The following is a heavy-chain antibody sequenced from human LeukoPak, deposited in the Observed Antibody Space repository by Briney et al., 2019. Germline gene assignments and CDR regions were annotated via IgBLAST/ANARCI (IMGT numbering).Heavy chain of an antibody. CDR3: ARGAYGDYDS. Sequence: GGSLRLSCAASTSTFSSYAMSWVRQAPGKGLEWVSAISAGADSTYYADSVQGRFTISRDNSKNTLFLQMSGLRAEDTAVYFCARGAYGDYDSWGQGTLVTVYS. J-gene: IGHJ5*01. V-gene: IGHV3-23*01. D-gene: IGHD4-17*01. CDR2: ISAGADST. CDR1: TSTFSSYA.